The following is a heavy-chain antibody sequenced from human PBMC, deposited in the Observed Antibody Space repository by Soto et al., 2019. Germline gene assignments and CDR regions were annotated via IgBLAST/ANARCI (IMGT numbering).Heavy chain of an antibody. CDR2: INPNSGGT. D-gene: IGHD1-26*01. CDR3: AGGVLSGSYYNWFDP. Sequence: ASVKVSCKASGYTFTGYYMHWVRQAPGQGLEWMGWINPNSGGTDYAQKFQGRVTMTRDTSISTAYMELSRLRSDDTAVYYCAGGVLSGSYYNWFDPWGQGTPVTVSS. J-gene: IGHJ5*02. V-gene: IGHV1-2*02. CDR1: GYTFTGYY.